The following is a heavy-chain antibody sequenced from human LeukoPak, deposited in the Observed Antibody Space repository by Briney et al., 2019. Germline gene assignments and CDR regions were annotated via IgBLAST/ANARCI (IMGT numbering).Heavy chain of an antibody. CDR2: IYTSGGN. CDR1: GDSISSYY. D-gene: IGHD2-15*01. CDR3: ARHNLHCSGARCYPRNPDY. Sequence: PSETLSLTCTVSGDSISSYYWSWIRQPPGKGLEWIGYIYTSGGNNYNPSLKSRVTISVDTSKNQFSLKLSSVTAADTAVYYCARHNLHCSGARCYPRNPDYWGQGTLVTVSS. V-gene: IGHV4-4*09. J-gene: IGHJ4*02.